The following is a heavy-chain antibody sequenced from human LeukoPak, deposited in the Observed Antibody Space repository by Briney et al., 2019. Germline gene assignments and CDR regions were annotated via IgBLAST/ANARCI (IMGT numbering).Heavy chain of an antibody. CDR3: AKHDTLFGAAHYYMDV. J-gene: IGHJ6*03. V-gene: IGHV4-4*09. Sequence: SETLSLTCTVAGGSISIYYWSWIRQPPGKGLEWIGYIYISGNTNYNPSLESRVTISLDTSKNHFSLNLSSVTAADTAVYYCAKHDTLFGAAHYYMDVWGKGTTVTVSS. CDR1: GGSISIYY. CDR2: IYISGNT. D-gene: IGHD3-3*01.